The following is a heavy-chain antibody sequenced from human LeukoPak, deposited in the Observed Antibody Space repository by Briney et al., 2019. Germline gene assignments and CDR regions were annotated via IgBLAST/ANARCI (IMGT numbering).Heavy chain of an antibody. J-gene: IGHJ4*02. CDR3: ARDFYGLSSGWYSPLGY. V-gene: IGHV1-2*02. D-gene: IGHD6-19*01. CDR2: INPNSGGT. CDR1: GYTFTGYY. Sequence: ASVKVSCKASGYTFTGYYMHWARQAPGQGLEWMGWINPNSGGTNYAQKFQGRVTMTRDTSISTAYMELSRLRSDDTAVYYCARDFYGLSSGWYSPLGYWGQGTLVTVSS.